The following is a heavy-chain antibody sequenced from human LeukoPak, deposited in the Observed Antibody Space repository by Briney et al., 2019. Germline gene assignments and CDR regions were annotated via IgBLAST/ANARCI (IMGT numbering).Heavy chain of an antibody. Sequence: GGSLRLSCAASGFTFSSYAMSWARQAPGKGLEWVSGIFGSGTTYYTDSVKGRFTISRDNSKNTLYLQMSSLRAEDTAIYYCAKTLGIAATHPSNWGQGTLVSVSA. CDR2: IFGSGTT. J-gene: IGHJ4*02. CDR3: AKTLGIAATHPSN. D-gene: IGHD6-25*01. CDR1: GFTFSSYA. V-gene: IGHV3-23*01.